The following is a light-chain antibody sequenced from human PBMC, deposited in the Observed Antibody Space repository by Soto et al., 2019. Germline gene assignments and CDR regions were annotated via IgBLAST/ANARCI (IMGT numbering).Light chain of an antibody. J-gene: IGLJ2*01. Sequence: QSALTQPASVSGSPGQSITISCTGTRSDIGGYNYVSWYQQYPGKAPKLMIYDVSNRPSGVSSRFSGSKSGSTASLTISGLQAEDEADYYCSSYTSSNTVVIGGGTKLTV. V-gene: IGLV2-14*01. CDR2: DVS. CDR3: SSYTSSNTVV. CDR1: RSDIGGYNY.